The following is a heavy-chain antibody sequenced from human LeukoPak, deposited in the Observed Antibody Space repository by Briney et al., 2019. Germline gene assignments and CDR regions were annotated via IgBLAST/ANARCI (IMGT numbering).Heavy chain of an antibody. CDR2: ISSSGSTI. CDR3: AKPLGYCSSTNCFYYYGMDV. CDR1: GFTFSDYY. V-gene: IGHV3-11*01. Sequence: GGSLRLSCAASGFTFSDYYMSWIRQAPGKGLEWVSYISSSGSTIYYADSVKGRFTISRDNAKNSLYLQVNSLRAEDTAVYYCAKPLGYCSSTNCFYYYGMDVWGQGTTVTVSS. D-gene: IGHD2-2*01. J-gene: IGHJ6*02.